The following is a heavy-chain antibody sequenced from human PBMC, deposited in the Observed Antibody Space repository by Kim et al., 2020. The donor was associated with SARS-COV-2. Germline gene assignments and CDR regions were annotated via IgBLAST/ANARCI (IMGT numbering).Heavy chain of an antibody. J-gene: IGHJ3*02. CDR3: VRDCTTLSCSAWHAFDI. CDR2: IDTSSSNI. CDR1: GFTFDSFG. D-gene: IGHD1-1*01. V-gene: IGHV3-48*02. Sequence: GGSLRLSCAVSGFTFDSFGVNWVRQAPGKGLEWVSFIDTSSSNIRYADSVRGRFTISRDNAKNSLYLQMTSLRDEDTAVYFCVRDCTTLSCSAWHAFDI.